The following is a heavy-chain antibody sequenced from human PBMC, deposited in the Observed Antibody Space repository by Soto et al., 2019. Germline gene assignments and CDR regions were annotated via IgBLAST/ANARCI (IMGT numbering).Heavy chain of an antibody. V-gene: IGHV1-2*04. CDR2: GGT. D-gene: IGHD1-1*01. Sequence: GGTNYAQKFQGWVTMTRDTSISTAYMELSRLRSDDTAVYYCARGSGLRVQYYYYYGMDVWGQGTTVTVSS. J-gene: IGHJ6*02. CDR3: ARGSGLRVQYYYYYGMDV.